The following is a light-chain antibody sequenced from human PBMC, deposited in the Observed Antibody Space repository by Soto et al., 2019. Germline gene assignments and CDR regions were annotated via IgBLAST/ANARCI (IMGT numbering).Light chain of an antibody. CDR2: DAY. CDR3: QQYDNMPLT. Sequence: DIQMPQSPSALSASVGDRVTITCQARQDIGNSLNWYQQKPGQAPALLIYDAYTLETGVPSRFSGSGFGTDFSFTINSLQPEDIATYDCQQYDNMPLTFGGGTKLVSK. CDR1: QDIGNS. V-gene: IGKV1-33*01. J-gene: IGKJ4*01.